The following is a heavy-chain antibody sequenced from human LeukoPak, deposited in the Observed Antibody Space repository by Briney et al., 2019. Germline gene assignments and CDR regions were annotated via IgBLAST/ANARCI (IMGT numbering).Heavy chain of an antibody. D-gene: IGHD2-15*01. Sequence: GGSLRLSCTASGFTFSDYAMSWVRQAPGEGLEWVSSISDNGGGTYYADSVKGRFTISRDKSKNTLYLQMNSLRVDDTAVYYCAKNEGAGYCSGGSCPWGMDVWGQGTTVTVSS. V-gene: IGHV3-23*01. CDR1: GFTFSDYA. CDR3: AKNEGAGYCSGGSCPWGMDV. J-gene: IGHJ6*02. CDR2: ISDNGGGT.